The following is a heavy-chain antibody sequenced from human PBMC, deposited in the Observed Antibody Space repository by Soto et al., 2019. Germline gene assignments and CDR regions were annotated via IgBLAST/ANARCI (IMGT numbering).Heavy chain of an antibody. V-gene: IGHV4-39*01. J-gene: IGHJ4*02. Sequence: SETLSLTCSVSDDSINSDKYYWGWIRQPPGKGLEWIGSIYYRGNAYYNPSLQTRVTISLDKSKSQFSLKLNPVTAADSAVYFCAILEGLATISYYFDFWGPGALVTVSS. CDR3: AILEGLATISYYFDF. CDR2: IYYRGNA. D-gene: IGHD3-9*01. CDR1: DDSINSDKYY.